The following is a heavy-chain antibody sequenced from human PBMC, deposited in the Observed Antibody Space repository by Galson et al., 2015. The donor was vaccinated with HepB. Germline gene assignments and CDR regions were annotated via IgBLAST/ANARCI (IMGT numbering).Heavy chain of an antibody. CDR2: IIPVFGTT. D-gene: IGHD5-24*01. V-gene: IGHV1-69*13. Sequence: SVKVSCKASGGTFSSFSVSWVRQAPGQGLEWLGMIIPVFGTTDYAQKFQGRITITADESANTAYLEVSSLRSEDTAGYYCARDRDGYNAYYGMDVWGRGTTVSVSS. CDR3: ARDRDGYNAYYGMDV. CDR1: GGTFSSFS. J-gene: IGHJ6*02.